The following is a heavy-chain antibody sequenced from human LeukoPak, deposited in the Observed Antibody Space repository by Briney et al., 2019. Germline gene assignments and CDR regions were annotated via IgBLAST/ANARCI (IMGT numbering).Heavy chain of an antibody. CDR1: GCTFSSYG. CDR3: ARDAGSSGWYVGCFDP. Sequence: GGSLRPSCAASGCTFSSYGMHWVRQAPGKGLEWVAVIWYDGSNKYYADSVKGRFTISRDNSKNTLYLQMNSLRAEDTAVYYCARDAGSSGWYVGCFDPWGQGTLVTVSS. J-gene: IGHJ5*02. CDR2: IWYDGSNK. V-gene: IGHV3-33*01. D-gene: IGHD6-19*01.